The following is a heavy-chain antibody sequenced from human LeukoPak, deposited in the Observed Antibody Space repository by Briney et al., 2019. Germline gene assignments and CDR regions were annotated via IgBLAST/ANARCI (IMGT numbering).Heavy chain of an antibody. D-gene: IGHD1-26*01. J-gene: IGHJ4*02. CDR1: GYTFTGYY. CDR3: ARELGGTLANFDY. CDR2: INPNSGGT. Sequence: ASVKVSCKASGYTFTGYYMHWVRQAPGQGLEWMGWINPNSGGTNYAQKFQGRVTMTRDTSISTAYMELSRLRSDDTAVYYCARELGGTLANFDYWGQGTLVTVSS. V-gene: IGHV1-2*02.